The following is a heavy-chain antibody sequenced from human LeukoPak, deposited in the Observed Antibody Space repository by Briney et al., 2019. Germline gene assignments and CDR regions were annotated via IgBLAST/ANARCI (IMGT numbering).Heavy chain of an antibody. J-gene: IGHJ4*02. CDR3: ARHRRFVVVPAATGAFDY. V-gene: IGHV4-39*01. CDR2: IYYSGST. D-gene: IGHD2-2*01. CDR1: GGSISSSSYY. Sequence: SETLSLTCTVSGGSISSSSYYWGWIRQPPGKGLEWIGSIYYSGSTYYNPSLKSRVTISVDTSKNQFSLKLSSVTAADTAVYYCARHRRFVVVPAATGAFDYWGQGTLVTVSS.